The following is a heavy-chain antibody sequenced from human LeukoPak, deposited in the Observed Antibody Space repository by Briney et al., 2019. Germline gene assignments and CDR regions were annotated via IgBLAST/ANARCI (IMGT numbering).Heavy chain of an antibody. Sequence: PAETLSLTCTISGESLGTYYWTWIRQPPGKGLEWIGYIYLGVSTNYNPSLKSRGTLSVDTSKNQFSLRLTSLTAADTDRYYCARWAIMGYYADVWGAGTPVIVSS. J-gene: IGHJ6*01. D-gene: IGHD2-2*01. CDR1: GESLGTYY. V-gene: IGHV4-4*09. CDR3: ARWAIMGYYADV. CDR2: IYLGVST.